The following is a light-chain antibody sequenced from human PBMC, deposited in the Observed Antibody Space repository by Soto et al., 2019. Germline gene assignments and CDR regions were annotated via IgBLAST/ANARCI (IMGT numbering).Light chain of an antibody. Sequence: DIQMTQSPSTLSASVGDRVTITCRASQSISSWLAWYQQKPGKAPNLLIYKASSLESEVPSRFSGSGSGTEFTLTISSLQPDDFATYYCQQYNTYSWTFGQGTKVEIK. J-gene: IGKJ1*01. CDR2: KAS. CDR3: QQYNTYSWT. CDR1: QSISSW. V-gene: IGKV1-5*03.